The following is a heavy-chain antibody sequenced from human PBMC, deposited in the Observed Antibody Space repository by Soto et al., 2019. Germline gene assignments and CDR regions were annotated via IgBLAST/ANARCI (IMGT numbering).Heavy chain of an antibody. CDR2: IYPGDSDT. CDR1: GYSFSTYW. D-gene: IGHD2-2*01. J-gene: IGHJ6*02. Sequence: PGESLKISCKASGYSFSTYWIGWVRQMPGKGLEWMGIIYPGDSDTRYSPSFQGQVTISADKSISTAYLQWSSLKASDTAMYYCAIQGGSSTMRGYYYGMDVCGQGTTVPGSS. CDR3: AIQGGSSTMRGYYYGMDV. V-gene: IGHV5-51*01.